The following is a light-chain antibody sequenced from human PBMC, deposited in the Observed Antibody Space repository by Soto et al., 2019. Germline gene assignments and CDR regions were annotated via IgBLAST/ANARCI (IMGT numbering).Light chain of an antibody. V-gene: IGKV3-20*01. Sequence: EIVLTQSPGTLSLSPGQRATLSCRASESISRDYLAWYQQRLGQAPRLLIYGASSGATGIPDRFSGSESGTDFTLTISRLEPEDLAIYYCQQYGGVPYTFGQGTKLEIK. CDR3: QQYGGVPYT. CDR2: GAS. J-gene: IGKJ2*01. CDR1: ESISRDY.